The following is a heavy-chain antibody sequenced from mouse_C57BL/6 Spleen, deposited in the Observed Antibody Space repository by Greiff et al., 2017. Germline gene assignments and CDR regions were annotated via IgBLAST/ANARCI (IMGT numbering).Heavy chain of an antibody. J-gene: IGHJ4*01. CDR1: GFSLSTFGMG. CDR2: IWWDDDK. D-gene: IGHD2-1*01. V-gene: IGHV8-8*01. CDR3: ARILYYGNYWAMDY. Sequence: QVQLKESGPGILQPSQTLRLTCSFSGFSLSTFGMGVGWIRQPSGKGLEWLAHIWWDDDKYYNTALKSRLTNSKDTSKHKVFLKIANVDTADTATYYCARILYYGNYWAMDYWGQGTSVTVSS.